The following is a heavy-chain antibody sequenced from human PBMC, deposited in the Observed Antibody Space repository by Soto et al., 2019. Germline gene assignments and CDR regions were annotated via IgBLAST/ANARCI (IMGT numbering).Heavy chain of an antibody. CDR2: INHSGNT. CDR1: GASLSDNY. V-gene: IGHV4-34*01. CDR3: ARGRGEFED. Sequence: SETLSLTCAVYGASLSDNYCNWLRQRPGKGLEWIGEINHSGNTNYYPSLRSRLTISIDTSKNQLSLNLRSVSAADTAVYYCARGRGEFEDWGQGTTVTVSS. D-gene: IGHD3-16*01. J-gene: IGHJ4*02.